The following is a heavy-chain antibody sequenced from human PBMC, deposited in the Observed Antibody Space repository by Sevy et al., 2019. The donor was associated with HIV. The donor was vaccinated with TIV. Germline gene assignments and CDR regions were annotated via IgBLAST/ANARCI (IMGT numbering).Heavy chain of an antibody. CDR1: EFTFSRYW. D-gene: IGHD3-22*01. Sequence: GGSLRPSCTASEFTFSRYWMHWVRQAPGKGLVWVSRINSDGSSTSYADSVKGRFTISRDNAKNTLYLQMNSLRAEDTAVYYCARYYYDSSGIDYWGQGTLVTVSS. CDR2: INSDGSST. CDR3: ARYYYDSSGIDY. J-gene: IGHJ4*02. V-gene: IGHV3-74*01.